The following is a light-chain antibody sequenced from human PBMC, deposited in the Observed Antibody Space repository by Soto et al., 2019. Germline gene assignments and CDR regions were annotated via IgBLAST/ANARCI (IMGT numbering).Light chain of an antibody. CDR1: SSDVGGYNY. CDR3: SSYTSSSTYV. J-gene: IGLJ1*01. Sequence: QSALTQPASVSGSPGQSITISCTGTSSDVGGYNYVSWYQQHPGKAPKLMIYDVSNRPSGVSNRFSGSKSGNTASLTISGLQAEDEAYYYCSSYTSSSTYVFGTGTTLTVL. V-gene: IGLV2-14*01. CDR2: DVS.